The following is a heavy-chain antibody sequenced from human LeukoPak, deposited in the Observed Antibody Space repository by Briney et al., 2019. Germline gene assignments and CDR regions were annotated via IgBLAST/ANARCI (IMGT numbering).Heavy chain of an antibody. Sequence: KSSETLSLTCTVSGGSISSSYWNWIRQPPGKGLEWTGNIYYSGTTTNYTPSLRSRFTISVDTSKDQFSLRLKSVTAADTAVYYCARGLDSKSTYFDYWGQGTLVTVSS. J-gene: IGHJ4*02. V-gene: IGHV4-59*01. CDR3: ARGLDSKSTYFDY. CDR2: IYYSGTTT. D-gene: IGHD3-16*01. CDR1: GGSISSSY.